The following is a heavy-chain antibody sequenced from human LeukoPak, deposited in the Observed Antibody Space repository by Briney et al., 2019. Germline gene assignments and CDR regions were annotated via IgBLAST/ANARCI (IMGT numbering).Heavy chain of an antibody. D-gene: IGHD3-10*01. V-gene: IGHV3-30*03. J-gene: IGHJ3*02. CDR2: ISYDGSNK. CDR3: ARSRGSFDI. Sequence: GGSLRLSCAASGFTFSSYGMHWVRQAPGKGLEWVAVISYDGSNKYYADSVKGRFTISRDNSKNTLYLQMNSLRAEDTAVYYCARSRGSFDIWGQGTMVTVSS. CDR1: GFTFSSYG.